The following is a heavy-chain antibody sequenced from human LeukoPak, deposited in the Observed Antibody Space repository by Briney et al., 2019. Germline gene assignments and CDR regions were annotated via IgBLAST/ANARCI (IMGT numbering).Heavy chain of an antibody. CDR3: ARSQYCSSTSCTFDY. V-gene: IGHV4-59*01. Sequence: SETLSLTCTVSGGSISSYYWSWIRQPPGKGLEWIGYIYYSGSTNYNPSLKSRVTISVDTSKNQFSLKLSSVTAADTAVYYCARSQYCSSTSCTFDYWGQGTLVTVSA. D-gene: IGHD2-2*01. CDR1: GGSISSYY. J-gene: IGHJ4*02. CDR2: IYYSGST.